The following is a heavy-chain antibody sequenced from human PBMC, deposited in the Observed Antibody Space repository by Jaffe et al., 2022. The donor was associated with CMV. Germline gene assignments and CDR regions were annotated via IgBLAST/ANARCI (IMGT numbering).Heavy chain of an antibody. Sequence: EVQLVESGGGLVQPGGSLRLSCVASGFTFRGYWMSWVRQAPGKGLEWLANIDQDGSEKYYADSVKGRFTISRDNAKNSLYLQMNSLRAEDTAVYYCARGTSSCSNIYCDLRSVEFWGQGTLVTVSS. V-gene: IGHV3-7*03. CDR3: ARGTSSCSNIYCDLRSVEF. D-gene: IGHD2-2*01. CDR1: GFTFRGYW. J-gene: IGHJ4*02. CDR2: IDQDGSEK.